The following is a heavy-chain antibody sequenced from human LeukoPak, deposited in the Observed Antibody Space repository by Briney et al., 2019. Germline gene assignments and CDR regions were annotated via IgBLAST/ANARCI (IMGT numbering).Heavy chain of an antibody. D-gene: IGHD3-10*01. Sequence: PGGSLRLSCAASGFTFSNYHINWVRQAPGKGLEWVSGISWNSGSIGYADSVKGRFTISRDNAKNSLYLQMNSLRAEDTALYYCAKDRGSGSSYSDYWGQGTLVTVSS. CDR1: GFTFSNYH. CDR2: ISWNSGSI. V-gene: IGHV3-9*01. CDR3: AKDRGSGSSYSDY. J-gene: IGHJ4*02.